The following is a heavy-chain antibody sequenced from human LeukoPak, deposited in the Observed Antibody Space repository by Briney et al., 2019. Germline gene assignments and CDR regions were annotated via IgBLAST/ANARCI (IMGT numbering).Heavy chain of an antibody. D-gene: IGHD3-10*01. CDR3: AIERGFTYYYGAGRYYYYMDV. V-gene: IGHV1-69*13. Sequence: SVKVSCQGSGGTFSSYAIRWVRQAPGQGLEWMGGIIPIFGTANYAQKFQGRVTITADESTSTAYMELSSLRSEDTAVYYRAIERGFTYYYGAGRYYYYMDVWGKGTTVTVSS. CDR1: GGTFSSYA. CDR2: IIPIFGTA. J-gene: IGHJ6*03.